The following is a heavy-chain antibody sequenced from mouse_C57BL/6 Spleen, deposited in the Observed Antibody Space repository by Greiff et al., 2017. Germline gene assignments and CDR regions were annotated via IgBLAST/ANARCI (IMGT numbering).Heavy chain of an antibody. V-gene: IGHV1-69*01. CDR2: IDPSDSYT. Sequence: QVHVKQPGAELVMPGASVKLSCKASGYTFTSYWMHWVKQRPGQGLEWIGEIDPSDSYTNYNQKFKGKSTLTVDKSSSTAYMQLSSLTSEDSAVYYCARSGSNYGLYYFDYWGQGTTLTVSS. CDR3: ARSGSNYGLYYFDY. CDR1: GYTFTSYW. J-gene: IGHJ2*01. D-gene: IGHD2-5*01.